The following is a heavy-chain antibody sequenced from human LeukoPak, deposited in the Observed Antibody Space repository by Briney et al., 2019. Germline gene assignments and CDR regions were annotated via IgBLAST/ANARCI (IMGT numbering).Heavy chain of an antibody. CDR3: ARGGRIAMVRGNWFDP. CDR2: ISSTSIYT. J-gene: IGHJ5*02. Sequence: SGGSLRLSCAASGFTFSDYYINWIRQAPGKVLEWVSYISSTSIYTDYTDSVKGRFTISRDNAKNSLYLQMNSLRAEDTAVYYCARGGRIAMVRGNWFDPWGQGTLVTVSS. D-gene: IGHD3-10*01. CDR1: GFTFSDYY. V-gene: IGHV3-11*06.